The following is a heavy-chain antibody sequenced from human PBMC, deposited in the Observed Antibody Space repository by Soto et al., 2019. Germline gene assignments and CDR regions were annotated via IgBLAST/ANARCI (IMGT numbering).Heavy chain of an antibody. J-gene: IGHJ4*02. V-gene: IGHV1-46*03. CDR3: ASLPKTTPDYGDYLDY. Sequence: ASVKVSCKASGYTFTSYYMHWVRQAPGQGLEWMGIINPSGGSTSYAQKFQGRVTMTRDTSTSTVYMELSSLRSEDTAVYYCASLPKTTPDYGDYLDYWGQGTLVTVSS. CDR2: INPSGGST. D-gene: IGHD4-17*01. CDR1: GYTFTSYY.